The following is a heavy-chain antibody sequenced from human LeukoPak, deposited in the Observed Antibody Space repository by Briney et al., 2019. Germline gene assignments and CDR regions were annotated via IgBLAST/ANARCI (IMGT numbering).Heavy chain of an antibody. Sequence: ASVKVSCKASGYTFTGYYMHWVRQAPGQGLEWMGWINPNSGGTNYAQKFQGRVTMTRDTSISTAYMELSSLRSEDTAVYYCARGQALYSSSWPGEDYWGQGTLVTVSS. V-gene: IGHV1-2*02. J-gene: IGHJ4*02. CDR3: ARGQALYSSSWPGEDY. CDR1: GYTFTGYY. D-gene: IGHD6-13*01. CDR2: INPNSGGT.